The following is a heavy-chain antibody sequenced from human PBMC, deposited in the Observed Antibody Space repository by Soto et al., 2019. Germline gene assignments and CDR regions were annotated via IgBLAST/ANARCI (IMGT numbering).Heavy chain of an antibody. CDR2: IDPSDSYT. D-gene: IGHD3-22*01. Sequence: PGESLKISCKGSGYSFTSYWISWVRQMPGKDLEWMGRIDPSDSYTNYSPSFQGHVTISADKSISTAYLQWSSLKASDTAVYYCARDYYKYYDSSGYYRSPAYWGQGTLVTVSS. CDR3: ARDYYKYYDSSGYYRSPAY. CDR1: GYSFTSYW. V-gene: IGHV5-10-1*01. J-gene: IGHJ4*02.